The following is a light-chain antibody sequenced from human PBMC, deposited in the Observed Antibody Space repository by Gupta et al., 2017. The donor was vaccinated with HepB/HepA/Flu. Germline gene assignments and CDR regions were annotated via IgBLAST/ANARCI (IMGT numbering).Light chain of an antibody. CDR1: QNIDNY. CDR3: QHYRSFWT. V-gene: IGKV1-5*03. CDR2: LSS. Sequence: DMQMTQSPSTLSVSVGDTVTITCRDSQNIDNYLAWYHQKPGKAPKLLNHLSSYLQRGVSTRFSGSGSGKDLILTSSGLRTDDLVTYYWQHYRSFWTFGGGTRVEI. J-gene: IGKJ1*01.